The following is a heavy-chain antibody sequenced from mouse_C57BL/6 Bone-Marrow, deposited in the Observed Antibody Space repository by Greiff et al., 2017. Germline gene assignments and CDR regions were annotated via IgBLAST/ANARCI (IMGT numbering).Heavy chain of an antibody. CDR1: GYTFTSYW. D-gene: IGHD1-1*01. Sequence: QVQLQESGAELVKPGASVKLSCKASGYTFTSYWMHWVKQRPGQGLEWIGMIHPNSGSTNYNEKFKSKATLTVDKSSSTAYMQLSSLTSEDSAVYYCARSAVVAIPDVWGTGTTVTVSS. CDR2: IHPNSGST. J-gene: IGHJ1*03. V-gene: IGHV1-64*01. CDR3: ARSAVVAIPDV.